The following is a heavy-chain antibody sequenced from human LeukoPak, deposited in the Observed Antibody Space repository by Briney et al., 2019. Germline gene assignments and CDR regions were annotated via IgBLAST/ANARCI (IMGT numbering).Heavy chain of an antibody. CDR2: IRYDGSNK. V-gene: IGHV3-30*02. D-gene: IGHD3-16*01. CDR3: AKDRGVYFDY. Sequence: GGSLRLSCAASGFTFSSYGMHWVRQAPGKGLEWVAFIRYDGSNKYYADSVRGRFTISRDNSKNTLYLQMNSLRAEDTAVYYCAKDRGVYFDYWGQGTLVTVSS. CDR1: GFTFSSYG. J-gene: IGHJ4*02.